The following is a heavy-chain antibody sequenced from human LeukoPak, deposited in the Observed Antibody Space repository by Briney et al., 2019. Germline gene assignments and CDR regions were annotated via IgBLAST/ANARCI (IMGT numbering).Heavy chain of an antibody. D-gene: IGHD7-27*01. J-gene: IGHJ4*02. CDR3: AINLWGWKGYFDY. Sequence: GESLKISCKGSGYSFTSYWIGWVRQMPGKGLGWVGIIYPGDSDTRYSPSFQGQVTISADKSISTAYLQWSSLKASDTAMYYCAINLWGWKGYFDYWGQGTLVTVSS. CDR2: IYPGDSDT. V-gene: IGHV5-51*01. CDR1: GYSFTSYW.